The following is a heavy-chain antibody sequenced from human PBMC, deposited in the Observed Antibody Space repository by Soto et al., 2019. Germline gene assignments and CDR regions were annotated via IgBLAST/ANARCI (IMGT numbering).Heavy chain of an antibody. V-gene: IGHV4-34*01. D-gene: IGHD3-9*01. CDR3: ARGQYYDILTGYLGWFDP. CDR2: INHSGST. CDR1: GGSFSGYY. J-gene: IGHJ5*02. Sequence: SETLSLTCAVYGGSFSGYYWSWIRQPPGKGLEWIGEINHSGSTNYNPSLKSRVTISVDTSKNQFSLKLSSVTAADTAVYYCARGQYYDILTGYLGWFDPWGQGTLVTVSS.